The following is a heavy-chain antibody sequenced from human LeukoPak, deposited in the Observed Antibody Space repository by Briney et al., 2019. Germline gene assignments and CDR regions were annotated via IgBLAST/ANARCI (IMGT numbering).Heavy chain of an antibody. CDR2: ITNDGSST. J-gene: IGHJ4*02. CDR3: ATKQGGNPAY. D-gene: IGHD1-14*01. Sequence: VGSLRLSCAASGLTFSSHWIHWVRQAPGKGLVWVSRITNDGSSTTYADSVKGGFTISRDNAKNMLYLHVNRLRHEDTAVYYCATKQGGNPAYWGQGTLVTVSS. CDR1: GLTFSSHW. V-gene: IGHV3-74*01.